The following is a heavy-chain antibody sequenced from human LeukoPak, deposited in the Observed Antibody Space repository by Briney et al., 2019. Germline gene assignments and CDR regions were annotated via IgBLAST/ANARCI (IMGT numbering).Heavy chain of an antibody. CDR1: GGTFSSYA. Sequence: GSSVKVSCKASGGTFSSYAISWVRQAPGQGLEWMGRIIPILGIANYAQKFQGRATITADKSTSTAYMELSSLRSEDTAVYYCARSRSAVRGDSYFDYWGQGTLVTVSS. CDR2: IIPILGIA. D-gene: IGHD3-10*01. CDR3: ARSRSAVRGDSYFDY. J-gene: IGHJ4*02. V-gene: IGHV1-69*04.